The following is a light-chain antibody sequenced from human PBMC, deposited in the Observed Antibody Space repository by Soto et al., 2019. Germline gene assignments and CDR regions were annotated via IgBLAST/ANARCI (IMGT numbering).Light chain of an antibody. V-gene: IGLV4-69*01. J-gene: IGLJ3*02. CDR3: QNWGTGIQV. CDR2: LNSDGSH. CDR1: SGHSSYA. Sequence: QPVLTQSPSASASLGASVKLTCTLSSGHSSYAIAWHQQQPEKGPRYLMKLNSDGSHSKGDGINDRFLGSSSGAERYLTISRLQYEDEADYYCQNWGTGIQVFGGGTKLTVL.